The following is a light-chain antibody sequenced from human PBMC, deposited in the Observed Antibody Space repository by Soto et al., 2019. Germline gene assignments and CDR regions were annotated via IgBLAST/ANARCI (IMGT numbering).Light chain of an antibody. CDR3: QSYDSSMSGSV. CDR2: GDS. J-gene: IGLJ7*01. CDR1: TSNIGAGHG. Sequence: SVLTQPPAISGAPGQRVTISCIGSTSNIGAGHGVHWYQHLRGTAPKLLIYGDSTRPSGVPDRFSGSKSGTSASLAIRGPQAADEAESSCQSYDSSMSGSVFGGGTQLTVL. V-gene: IGLV1-40*01.